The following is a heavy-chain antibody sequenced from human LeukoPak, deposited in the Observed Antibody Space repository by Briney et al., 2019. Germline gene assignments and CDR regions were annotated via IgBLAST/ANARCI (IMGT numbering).Heavy chain of an antibody. D-gene: IGHD5-18*01. Sequence: GESLKISCKGSGYSFTSYWIGWVRQMPGKGLEWMGIIYPGDSDTRYSPSLQGQVTISADKSISTAYLQWSSLKASDTAMYYCARQVTWIQLWPHFDYWGQGTLVTVSS. CDR1: GYSFTSYW. CDR3: ARQVTWIQLWPHFDY. CDR2: IYPGDSDT. J-gene: IGHJ4*02. V-gene: IGHV5-51*01.